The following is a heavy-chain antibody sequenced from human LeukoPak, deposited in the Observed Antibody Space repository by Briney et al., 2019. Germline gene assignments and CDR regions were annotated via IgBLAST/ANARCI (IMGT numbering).Heavy chain of an antibody. J-gene: IGHJ3*02. Sequence: GGSLRLSCAASGFTFSSYSMNWVRQAPGKGLEWVSSISSSASYIYYADSVRGRFTISRDNAKNSLYLQMNSLRAEDTAVYYCARGRNDFWSGYGFDAFDIWGQGTMVTVSS. D-gene: IGHD3-3*01. CDR1: GFTFSSYS. CDR3: ARGRNDFWSGYGFDAFDI. V-gene: IGHV3-21*01. CDR2: ISSSASYI.